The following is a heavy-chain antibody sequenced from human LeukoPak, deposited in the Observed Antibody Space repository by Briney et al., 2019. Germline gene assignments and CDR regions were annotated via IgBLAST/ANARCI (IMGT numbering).Heavy chain of an antibody. CDR3: ARDLPKYCSSTSCPDYGMDV. D-gene: IGHD2-2*01. Sequence: PSETLSLTCTVSGGSISSYYWRWIRQPPGKGLEWIGYIYYSGSTNYNPSLKSRVTISVDTSKNQFSLKLSSVTAADTAVYYCARDLPKYCSSTSCPDYGMDVWGQGTTVTVSS. V-gene: IGHV4-59*01. CDR1: GGSISSYY. J-gene: IGHJ6*02. CDR2: IYYSGST.